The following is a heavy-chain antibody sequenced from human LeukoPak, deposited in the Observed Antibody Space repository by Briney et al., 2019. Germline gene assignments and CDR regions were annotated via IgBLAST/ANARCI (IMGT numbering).Heavy chain of an antibody. CDR3: ARDLPSPGISVAEDY. CDR1: GYTFTGYY. Sequence: ASVKVSCKASGYTFTGYYMFWLRQAPGQGLEWMGRINPDSGGTNYARKFQGRVTMTRDTSITTAYMELSSLRSDDTAVYYCARDLPSPGISVAEDYWGQGTLVTVSS. CDR2: INPDSGGT. V-gene: IGHV1-2*06. J-gene: IGHJ4*02. D-gene: IGHD6-19*01.